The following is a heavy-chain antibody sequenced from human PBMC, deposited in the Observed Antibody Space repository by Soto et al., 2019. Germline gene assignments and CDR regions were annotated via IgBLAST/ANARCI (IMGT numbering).Heavy chain of an antibody. CDR3: GRSVFP. V-gene: IGHV4-34*01. Sequence: SEPLCLTCAVYGGYFSGYYLTWIRQPPGTGLEWIGEINHSGSTNYNPSLKSRVTISVNTSKNQFSLKLSSVTAADRAVYYCGRSVFPWGQGTLVTVSS. J-gene: IGHJ5*02. CDR1: GGYFSGYY. CDR2: INHSGST.